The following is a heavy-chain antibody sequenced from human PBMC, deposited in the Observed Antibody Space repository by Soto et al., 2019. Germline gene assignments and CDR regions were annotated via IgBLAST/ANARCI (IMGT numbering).Heavy chain of an antibody. CDR1: GFTFDAYG. Sequence: PGGSLRHSCAASGFTFDAYGMSWVRQAPGKGLEWVSGINWNGGSTGYADSVKGRFTISRDNAKNSLYLQMNSLRAEDTALYHCARGAHMITFGGVIVRRPPPYHPLDYWGQGTLVTVSS. CDR2: INWNGGST. D-gene: IGHD3-16*02. J-gene: IGHJ4*02. CDR3: ARGAHMITFGGVIVRRPPPYHPLDY. V-gene: IGHV3-20*01.